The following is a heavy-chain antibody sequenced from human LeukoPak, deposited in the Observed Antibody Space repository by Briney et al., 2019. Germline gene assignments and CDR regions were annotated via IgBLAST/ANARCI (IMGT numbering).Heavy chain of an antibody. Sequence: GGSLRLSCAASGFDLSTNEMNWVRQAPGKGLEWIADITISVHTKNYADSVKGRLSISRDNARTSLYLQMHSLRVEDTGVYYCARGDPHADLWGQGTLVTVSS. D-gene: IGHD5-24*01. CDR3: ARGDPHADL. CDR2: ITISVHTK. CDR1: GFDLSTNE. V-gene: IGHV3-48*03. J-gene: IGHJ5*02.